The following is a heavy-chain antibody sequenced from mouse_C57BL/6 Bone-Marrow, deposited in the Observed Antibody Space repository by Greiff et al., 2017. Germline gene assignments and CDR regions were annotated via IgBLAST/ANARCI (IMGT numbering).Heavy chain of an antibody. CDR1: GYTFTDYY. D-gene: IGHD2-2*01. V-gene: IGHV1-26*01. J-gene: IGHJ1*03. CDR3: ARLHSAMVRGWYFDV. Sequence: EVQLQQSGPELVKPGASVKISCKASGYTFTDYYMNWVKQSHGKSLEWIGDINPNNGGTSYNQKFKGKATLTVDTSSSTPYMQLRSLTSEDSAVEYCARLHSAMVRGWYFDVWGTGTTVTVSS. CDR2: INPNNGGT.